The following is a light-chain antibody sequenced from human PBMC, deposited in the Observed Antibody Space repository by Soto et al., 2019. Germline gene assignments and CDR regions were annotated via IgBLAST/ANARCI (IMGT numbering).Light chain of an antibody. CDR3: SSYAGSNTHV. CDR1: SSDVGGYNY. CDR2: EVY. J-gene: IGLJ1*01. Sequence: QSALTQPPSASGSPGQSVTISCTGTSSDVGGYNYVSWYQQHPGKAPKLMIYEVYKRPSGVPDRFSGSKSGNTASLTVSGLQAEDEADYYCSSYAGSNTHVFGTGTKVTVL. V-gene: IGLV2-8*01.